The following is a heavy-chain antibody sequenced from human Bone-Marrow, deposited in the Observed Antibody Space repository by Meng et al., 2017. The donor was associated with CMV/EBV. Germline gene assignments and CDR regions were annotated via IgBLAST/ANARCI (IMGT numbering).Heavy chain of an antibody. CDR1: GLSLSTSGVG. V-gene: IGHV2-5*01. CDR3: VHSRSGWCLDY. D-gene: IGHD6-19*01. J-gene: IGHJ4*02. Sequence: CTFSGLSLSTSGVGVGWIRQPPGKALEWLALIYWNDDKRYSPSLKSRLTITKDTSRNQVVLTMTNMHPVDTATYYCVHSRSGWCLDYWGQGTPVTVSS. CDR2: IYWNDDK.